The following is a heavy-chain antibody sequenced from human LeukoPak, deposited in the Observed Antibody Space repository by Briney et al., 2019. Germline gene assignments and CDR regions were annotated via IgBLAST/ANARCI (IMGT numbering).Heavy chain of an antibody. Sequence: GGSLRLSCAASGFTCSSYAMHWVRQGPGKGLEWVAVISYDGSNKYYADSVKGRFTISRDNSKNTLYLQMNSLRAEDTAVYYCARDPIVVVPAATPSYMDVWGKGTTVTVSS. CDR1: GFTCSSYA. V-gene: IGHV3-30-3*01. CDR3: ARDPIVVVPAATPSYMDV. D-gene: IGHD2-2*01. CDR2: ISYDGSNK. J-gene: IGHJ6*03.